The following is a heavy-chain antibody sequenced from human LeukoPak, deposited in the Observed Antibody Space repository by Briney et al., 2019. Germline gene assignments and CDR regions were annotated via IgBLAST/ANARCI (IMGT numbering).Heavy chain of an antibody. D-gene: IGHD6-13*01. CDR2: ISYSGST. V-gene: IGHV4-59*12. Sequence: PSETLSLTCTVSGGSISSYYWSWIRQPPGKGLEWIGYISYSGSTNYNPSLKSRLTISLDTSKRQFSLNLNSVTVADTAPYYCARDYGGGWYQIDYWGQGTLVTVSS. CDR1: GGSISSYY. CDR3: ARDYGGGWYQIDY. J-gene: IGHJ4*02.